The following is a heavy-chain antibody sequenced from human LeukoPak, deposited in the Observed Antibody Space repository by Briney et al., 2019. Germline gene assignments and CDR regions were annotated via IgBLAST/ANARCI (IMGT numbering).Heavy chain of an antibody. V-gene: IGHV3-48*03. CDR3: TRKAVTSSRGPANFFDY. CDR1: GFTFSSYD. D-gene: IGHD6-19*01. Sequence: PGGSLRLSCAASGFTFSSYDTNWVRQAPGEGLEWASYISSGGTEIYYADSVKGRFTISRDDAKNSLYLQMNSLRDDDTAVYSCTRKAVTSSRGPANFFDYWGQGTLVTVSS. CDR2: ISSGGTEI. J-gene: IGHJ4*02.